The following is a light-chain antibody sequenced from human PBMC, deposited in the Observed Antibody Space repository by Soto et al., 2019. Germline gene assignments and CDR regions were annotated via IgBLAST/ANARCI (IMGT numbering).Light chain of an antibody. CDR2: KTS. J-gene: IGKJ1*01. Sequence: DIQMTQSPSTLSASVGDSVTITCRASQSISGWLAWYQHKPGRAPKLLIYKTSGLESGVPSRFSGSGSGTEFTLTINGLQPDDFATYYCQQYNTFWTFGQGTKVEVK. CDR1: QSISGW. CDR3: QQYNTFWT. V-gene: IGKV1-5*03.